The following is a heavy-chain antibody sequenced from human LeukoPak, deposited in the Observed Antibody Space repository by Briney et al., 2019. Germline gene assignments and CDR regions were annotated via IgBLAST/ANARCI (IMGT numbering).Heavy chain of an antibody. V-gene: IGHV3-7*01. CDR3: ASHSSTSRNWFDP. CDR2: IKQDGSEK. Sequence: PGGSLRLSCAASGFTVSSYWMSWVRQAPGKGLEWVANIKQDGSEKYYVDSVKGRFTISRDNAKNSLYLQMNSLRAEDTAVYYCASHSSTSRNWFDPWGQGTLVTVSS. CDR1: GFTVSSYW. D-gene: IGHD2-2*01. J-gene: IGHJ5*02.